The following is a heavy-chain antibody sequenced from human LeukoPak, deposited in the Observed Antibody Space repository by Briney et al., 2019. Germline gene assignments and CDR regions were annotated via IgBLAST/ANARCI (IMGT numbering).Heavy chain of an antibody. CDR2: TYYRSKWYN. V-gene: IGHV6-1*01. D-gene: IGHD6-6*01. CDR3: ARAMEYSSSYWFDP. CDR1: GYSVSSNSAA. J-gene: IGHJ5*02. Sequence: SQTLSLTCAISGYSVSSNSAAWNCIRQSPSRGLEWLGRTYYRSKWYNDYAVSVKSRITINPDTSKNQFSLQLNSVTPEDTAVYYCARAMEYSSSYWFDPWGQGTLVTVSS.